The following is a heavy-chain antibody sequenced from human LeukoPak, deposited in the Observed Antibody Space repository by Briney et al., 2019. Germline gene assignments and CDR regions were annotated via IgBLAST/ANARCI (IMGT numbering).Heavy chain of an antibody. CDR2: IYYGGST. J-gene: IGHJ4*02. V-gene: IGHV4-59*01. CDR1: GASMSDYY. Sequence: PPETLSLTCTVSGASMSDYYWSWIRQPPGKGLEWIGYIYYGGSTKDNPSLKSRVTMSVDPSKNQFSLKLSSVTAADTAVYYCARDIGGSNTSSGVFDLWGQGTLVTVSS. D-gene: IGHD2-2*01. CDR3: ARDIGGSNTSSGVFDL.